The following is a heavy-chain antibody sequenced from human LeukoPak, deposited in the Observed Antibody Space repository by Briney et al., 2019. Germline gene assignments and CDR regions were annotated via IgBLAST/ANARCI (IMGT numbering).Heavy chain of an antibody. Sequence: ASVKVSCKASGYTFTGYYMHWVRQAPGQGLEWMGWINPNSGGTNYAQKFQGRVTMTRDTSISAAYMELSRLRSDDTAVYYCARDVGSGWLYFDYWGQGTLVTVSS. D-gene: IGHD6-19*01. CDR1: GYTFTGYY. V-gene: IGHV1-2*02. CDR3: ARDVGSGWLYFDY. J-gene: IGHJ4*02. CDR2: INPNSGGT.